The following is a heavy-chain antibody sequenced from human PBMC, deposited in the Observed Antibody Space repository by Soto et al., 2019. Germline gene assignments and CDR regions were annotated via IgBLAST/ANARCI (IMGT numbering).Heavy chain of an antibody. J-gene: IGHJ4*02. Sequence: PSETLSLTCTVSGSSINSSGYYWGWIRQPPGKGLEWIGSTNSKPSLRSRLTMSVDRSKHQLSLKLSSVTAADTAVYYCARDRTVDYVDYYFDYWGRGTLVTVSS. V-gene: IGHV4-39*07. D-gene: IGHD4-17*01. CDR3: ARDRTVDYVDYYFDY. CDR2: T. CDR1: GSSINSSGYY.